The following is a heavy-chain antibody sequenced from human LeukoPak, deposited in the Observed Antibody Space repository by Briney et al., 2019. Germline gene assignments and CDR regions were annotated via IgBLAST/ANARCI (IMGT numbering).Heavy chain of an antibody. J-gene: IGHJ4*02. D-gene: IGHD3-3*01. CDR2: ISGSGGST. Sequence: GGSLRLSCAASGFTFSSYAMSWVRQAPGKGLEWVSAISGSGGSTYYADSVKGRFTISRDNSKNTLYLQMNSLRAEDTAVYYCAKRNDFWSGYYTDYWGQGTLVTVSS. CDR3: AKRNDFWSGYYTDY. V-gene: IGHV3-23*01. CDR1: GFTFSSYA.